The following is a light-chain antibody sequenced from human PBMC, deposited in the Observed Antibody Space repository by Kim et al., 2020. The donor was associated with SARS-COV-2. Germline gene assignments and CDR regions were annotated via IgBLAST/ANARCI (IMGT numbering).Light chain of an antibody. CDR2: GAS. J-gene: IGKJ2*01. V-gene: IGKV3-15*01. CDR1: QSISRN. Sequence: LPVCPGESPPLPVRARQSISRNRAWYQQKPGQTPRLLIYGASTRATDIPVRFSGSGSGTEFTLTISSLQSEDFVVYYCQQYHNMQTFGQGTKLEI. CDR3: QQYHNMQT.